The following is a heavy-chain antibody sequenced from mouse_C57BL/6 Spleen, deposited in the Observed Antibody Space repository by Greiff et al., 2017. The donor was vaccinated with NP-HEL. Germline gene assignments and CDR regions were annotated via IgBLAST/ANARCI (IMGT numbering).Heavy chain of an antibody. CDR1: GFTFSSYA. CDR3: ARANWDYFDY. D-gene: IGHD4-1*01. CDR2: ISDGGSYT. Sequence: EVKLMESGGGLVKPGGSLKLSCAASGFTFSSYAMSWVRQTPEKRLEWVATISDGGSYTYYPDNVKGRFTISRDNAKNNLYLQMSHLKYEDTAMYYCARANWDYFDYWGQGTTLTVSS. J-gene: IGHJ2*01. V-gene: IGHV5-4*03.